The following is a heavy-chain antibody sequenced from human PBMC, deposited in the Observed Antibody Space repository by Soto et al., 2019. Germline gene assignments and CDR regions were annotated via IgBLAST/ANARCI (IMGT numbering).Heavy chain of an antibody. CDR1: GDSVTSGSYY. CDR2: IYYSGTT. J-gene: IGHJ4*02. CDR3: VRHLVMVDS. D-gene: IGHD2-15*01. Sequence: PSETLSLTCIVSGDSVTSGSYYWGWIRQPPGKGLEWIGSIYYSGTTYYNSSLDSRATLSLDTSANQVSLQLHSVSAADTAMYFCVRHLVMVDSWGQGSXVTVSS. V-gene: IGHV4-39*01.